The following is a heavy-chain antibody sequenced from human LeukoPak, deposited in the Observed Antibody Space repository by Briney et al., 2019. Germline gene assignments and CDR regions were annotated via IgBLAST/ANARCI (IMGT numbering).Heavy chain of an antibody. CDR1: GYSFTSYN. V-gene: IGHV1-46*01. J-gene: IGHJ4*02. D-gene: IGHD3-16*01. Sequence: ASVKVSCKTSGYSFTSYNLHWVRQTPGQRLEWMGIIKPSGDNTNNAQKFQGRVTITADKSTRTAYMELSSLRSEDTAVYYCARDNDSRDPPHFDYWGQGTLVTVSS. CDR2: IKPSGDNT. CDR3: ARDNDSRDPPHFDY.